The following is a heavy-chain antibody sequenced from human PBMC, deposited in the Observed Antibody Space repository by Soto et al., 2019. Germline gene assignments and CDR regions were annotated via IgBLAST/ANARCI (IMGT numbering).Heavy chain of an antibody. CDR3: AQRASRGMYY. J-gene: IGHJ4*02. D-gene: IGHD3-10*01. CDR1: GFSLSTSGVG. CDR2: IYWDGDK. V-gene: IGHV2-5*02. Sequence: QITLKESGPTLVKPTQTLTLTCTFSGFSLSTSGVGVGWIRQPPGKALEWLALIYWDGDKRYSPSRKSRLTITKDTSKHQVVLTMTSMDPVDTATYYCAQRASRGMYYRGQGTLVTVSS.